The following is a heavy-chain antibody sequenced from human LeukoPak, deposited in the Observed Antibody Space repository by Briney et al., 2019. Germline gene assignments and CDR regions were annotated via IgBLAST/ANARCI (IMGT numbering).Heavy chain of an antibody. CDR2: ISSNGGST. Sequence: PGGSLRLSCSASGFTFSSYAMHWVRQAPGKGLEYVSAISSNGGSTYYADSVKGRFTISRDNSKNTLYFQMSSLRAEDTAVYYRAIHDYGLGGLDYWGQGTLVTVSS. V-gene: IGHV3-64D*06. CDR1: GFTFSSYA. J-gene: IGHJ4*02. D-gene: IGHD4-17*01. CDR3: AIHDYGLGGLDY.